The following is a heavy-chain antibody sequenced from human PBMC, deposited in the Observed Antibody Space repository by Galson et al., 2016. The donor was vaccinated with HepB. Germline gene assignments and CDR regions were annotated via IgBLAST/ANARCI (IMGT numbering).Heavy chain of an antibody. D-gene: IGHD3-16*01. CDR2: IYPGDSDT. J-gene: IGHJ4*02. CDR1: GYTFTKYW. V-gene: IGHV5-51*01. CDR3: ARHPSSQNTDDAYSFHS. Sequence: QSGAEVKKPGESLKISCKGSGYTFTKYWIGWVRQMPGKGLEWMGLIYPGDSDTRYSPSFQGKVTISADKSINTAYLQWTSLKASDTAMYYCARHPSSQNTDDAYSFHSWCLGTLVTVSS.